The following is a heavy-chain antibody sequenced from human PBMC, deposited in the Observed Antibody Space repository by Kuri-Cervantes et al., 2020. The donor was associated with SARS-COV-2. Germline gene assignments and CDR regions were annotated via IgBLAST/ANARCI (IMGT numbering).Heavy chain of an antibody. V-gene: IGHV3-30*02. CDR1: GFTFSYYG. CDR2: VRRDGSNY. Sequence: GGSLRLSCAASGFTFSYYGMRWVRQAPGKGLEWVGFVRRDGSNYYYADSVRGRFTIPRDNSKNSLYLEMNSLRPEDTAVYYCAKVETASLDYWGQGTLVTVSS. D-gene: IGHD3-3*01. J-gene: IGHJ4*02. CDR3: AKVETASLDY.